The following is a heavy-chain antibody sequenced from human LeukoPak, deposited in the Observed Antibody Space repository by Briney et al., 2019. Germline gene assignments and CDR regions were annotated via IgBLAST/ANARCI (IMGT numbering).Heavy chain of an antibody. CDR1: GFTFSSYG. J-gene: IGHJ3*02. CDR2: ISHDGGNE. D-gene: IGHD3-22*01. V-gene: IGHV3-30*18. CDR3: AKDLGLAYYESYFDI. Sequence: PGGSLRLSCAASGFTFSSYGIHWVRQAPGKGLEWVAVISHDGGNEYYADSVKGRFTISRDNSKSAVYLQMNSLRAEDTAVYFCAKDLGLAYYESYFDIWGQGTMVTVSS.